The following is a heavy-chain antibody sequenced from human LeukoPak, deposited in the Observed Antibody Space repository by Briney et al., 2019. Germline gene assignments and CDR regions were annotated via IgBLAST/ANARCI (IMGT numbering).Heavy chain of an antibody. CDR3: AREAIQSLIEYSSLDYGMDV. CDR2: ISSSGSGGNT. J-gene: IGHJ6*02. CDR1: GVTLSNYA. D-gene: IGHD6-6*01. V-gene: IGHV3-23*01. Sequence: GGSLRLSCVASGVTLSNYAMSWARQAPGKGLEWVSGISSSGSGGNTYYADSVKGRFTISRDNSKNTLYLQMNSLRAEDTAVYYCAREAIQSLIEYSSLDYGMDVWGQGTTVTVSS.